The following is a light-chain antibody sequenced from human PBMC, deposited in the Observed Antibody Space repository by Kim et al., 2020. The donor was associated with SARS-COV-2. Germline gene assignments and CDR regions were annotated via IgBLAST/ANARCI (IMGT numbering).Light chain of an antibody. CDR3: QYYGRSLYT. Sequence: EIVLTPSTGTLSLSPGERATLSCRASQSLNNNYLAWYQQKPGQVPRLLIYGVSNRATDIPDRFSGSGSGTDFTLTINRLEPEDFVVYYCQYYGRSLYTFGPGTKLEI. V-gene: IGKV3-20*01. J-gene: IGKJ2*01. CDR2: GVS. CDR1: QSLNNNY.